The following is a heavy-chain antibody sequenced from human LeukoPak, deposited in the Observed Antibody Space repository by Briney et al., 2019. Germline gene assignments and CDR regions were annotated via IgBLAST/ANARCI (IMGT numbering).Heavy chain of an antibody. CDR1: GYSFTSYG. Sequence: LVASVKVSCKASGYSFTSYGITWVREAPGQGPEWMGWISGSTGNTHYAQNVQGRVTMTTDTSTSTAYMELRGLRSDDTAVYYCARVGRDCSSINCYWDDWFDPWGQGTLVIVSS. CDR3: ARVGRDCSSINCYWDDWFDP. J-gene: IGHJ5*02. CDR2: ISGSTGNT. D-gene: IGHD2-2*01. V-gene: IGHV1-18*01.